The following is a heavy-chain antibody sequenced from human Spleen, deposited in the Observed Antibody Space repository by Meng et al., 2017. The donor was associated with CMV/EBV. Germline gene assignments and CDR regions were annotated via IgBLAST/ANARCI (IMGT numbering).Heavy chain of an antibody. Sequence: GESLKISCAASGFTFSTYEMNWVRQAPGKGLEWVSSISSSSSYIYSADSVKGRFTISRDNAKNSLYLQMNSLRAEDTAVYYCARGVGGSYYFDYWGQGTLVTVSS. CDR3: ARGVGGSYYFDY. D-gene: IGHD1-26*01. J-gene: IGHJ4*02. V-gene: IGHV3-21*01. CDR2: ISSSSSYI. CDR1: GFTFSTYE.